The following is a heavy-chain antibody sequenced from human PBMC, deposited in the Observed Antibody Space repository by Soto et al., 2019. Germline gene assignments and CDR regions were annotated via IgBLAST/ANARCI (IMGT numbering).Heavy chain of an antibody. D-gene: IGHD1-26*01. CDR3: ARVPHSTTSYSESNSGIDV. CDR2: IYPADSDT. V-gene: IGHV5-51*01. CDR1: GYSFASQW. J-gene: IGHJ6*02. Sequence: PGESLKISCKGSGYSFASQWIGWVRQRPGKGLEWMGNIYPADSDTRYSPSFQGQVTISVDKSIRTVYLQWTSLKPSDTAIYYCARVPHSTTSYSESNSGIDVCGQGNTVTVYS.